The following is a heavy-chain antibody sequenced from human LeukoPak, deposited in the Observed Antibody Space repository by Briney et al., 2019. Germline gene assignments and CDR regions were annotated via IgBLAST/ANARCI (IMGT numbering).Heavy chain of an antibody. CDR2: IYYSGST. V-gene: IGHV4-39*07. D-gene: IGHD2-15*01. J-gene: IGHJ2*01. CDR3: SRGRRIISYFDL. CDR1: GGSISSSSYY. Sequence: SETLSLTCTVSGGSISSSSYYWGWIRQPPGKGLEWIGSIYYSGSTYYNPSLKSRVTISVDTSKNQFSLKLRSLTAADTAVYFCSRGRRIISYFDLWGRGTLVAVSS.